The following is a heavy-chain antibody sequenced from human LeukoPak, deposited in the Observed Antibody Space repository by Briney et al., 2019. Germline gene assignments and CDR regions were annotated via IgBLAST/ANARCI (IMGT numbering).Heavy chain of an antibody. J-gene: IGHJ3*02. V-gene: IGHV3-48*02. CDR1: GFTFSSYS. D-gene: IGHD3-22*01. CDR3: ARDGDSSGYYAAFDI. CDR2: ISSSSSII. Sequence: HTGGSLRLSCAASGFTFSSYSMNWVRHAPGKGLEGLSYISSSSSIIYYADSVKGRFTISRDNAKNSLYLQMNSLRDEDTAVYYCARDGDSSGYYAAFDIWGQGTMVTVSS.